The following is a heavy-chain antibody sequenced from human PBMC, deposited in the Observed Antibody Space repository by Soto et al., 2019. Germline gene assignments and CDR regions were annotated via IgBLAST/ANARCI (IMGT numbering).Heavy chain of an antibody. V-gene: IGHV3-48*01. CDR1: GFTFSSYS. D-gene: IGHD2-15*01. CDR3: ARDGCSGSNCLNWFDP. Sequence: EVQLVESGGGLVQPGGSLRLSCAASGFTFSSYSMNWVRQAPGKGLEWVSYISSSSTTKYYADSVKGRFTISRDNAKNSLXXXXXXXRAEDTAVYYCARDGCSGSNCLNWFDPWGQGTLVTVSS. J-gene: IGHJ5*02. CDR2: ISSSSTTK.